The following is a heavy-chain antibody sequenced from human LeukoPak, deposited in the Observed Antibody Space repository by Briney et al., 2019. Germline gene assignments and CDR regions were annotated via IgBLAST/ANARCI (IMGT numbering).Heavy chain of an antibody. CDR2: IYYSGST. D-gene: IGHD1-26*01. J-gene: IGHJ4*02. Sequence: PSETLSLTCTVSGGSISSYYWSWIRQPPGKGLEWIGYIYYSGSTNYNPSLKSRVTISVDTSKNQFSLKLNSVTAADTAVYYCARDRGGVGAIHFDYWGQGTLVTVSS. V-gene: IGHV4-59*01. CDR3: ARDRGGVGAIHFDY. CDR1: GGSISSYY.